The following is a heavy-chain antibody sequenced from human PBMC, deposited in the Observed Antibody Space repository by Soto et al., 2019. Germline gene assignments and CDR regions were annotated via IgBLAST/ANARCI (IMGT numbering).Heavy chain of an antibody. CDR3: ANRNWGGWYFDL. Sequence: EVQLLESGGGLVQPGGSLRLSCAASGFTFSSYAMSWVRQAPGKGLEWVSAISGSGGSTYYADSVKGRFTISRDNSKNTVYLQRDSLRAEDTAVYYCANRNWGGWYFDLWGRGTLVTVSS. J-gene: IGHJ2*01. D-gene: IGHD7-27*01. CDR1: GFTFSSYA. CDR2: ISGSGGST. V-gene: IGHV3-23*01.